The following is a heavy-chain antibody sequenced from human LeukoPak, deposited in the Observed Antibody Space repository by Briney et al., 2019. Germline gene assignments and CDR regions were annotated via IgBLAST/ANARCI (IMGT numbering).Heavy chain of an antibody. V-gene: IGHV3-48*04. J-gene: IGHJ4*02. CDR3: ARSIAVAGNDY. CDR1: GFSFSTYS. Sequence: GGSLRLSCVASGFSFSTYSMNWVRQAPGKGLEWIAYISSTTTYYADSVKGRFTISRGNAKNSLYLQMNSLRAEDTAVYYCARSIAVAGNDYWGQGTLVTVSS. CDR2: ISSTTT. D-gene: IGHD6-19*01.